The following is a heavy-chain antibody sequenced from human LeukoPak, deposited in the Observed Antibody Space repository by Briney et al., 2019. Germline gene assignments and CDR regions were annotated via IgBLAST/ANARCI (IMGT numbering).Heavy chain of an antibody. CDR2: IIPIFGTA. D-gene: IGHD4-23*01. V-gene: IGHV1-69*06. CDR3: AIDYGGNSIFDI. J-gene: IGHJ3*02. Sequence: ASVKVSCKASGGTFSSYAISWVRQAPGQGLEWMGGIIPIFGTANYAQKFQGRVTMTEDTSTDTAYMELSSLRSEDTAVYYCAIDYGGNSIFDIWGQGTMVTVSS. CDR1: GGTFSSYA.